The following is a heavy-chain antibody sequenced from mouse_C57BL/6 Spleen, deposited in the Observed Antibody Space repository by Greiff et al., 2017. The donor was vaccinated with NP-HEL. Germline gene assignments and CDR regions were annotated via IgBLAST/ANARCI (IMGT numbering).Heavy chain of an antibody. CDR3: ARNYGGYYRLDY. CDR2: IDPSDSYT. V-gene: IGHV1-69*01. J-gene: IGHJ2*01. D-gene: IGHD2-3*01. CDR1: GYTFTSYW. Sequence: QVQLQQPGAELVMPGASVKLSCKASGYTFTSYWMHWVKQRPGQGLEWIGEIDPSDSYTNYNQKFKGKSTLTVDKSSSTAYMQLSSLTSEDSAVYYCARNYGGYYRLDYWGQGTTLTVSS.